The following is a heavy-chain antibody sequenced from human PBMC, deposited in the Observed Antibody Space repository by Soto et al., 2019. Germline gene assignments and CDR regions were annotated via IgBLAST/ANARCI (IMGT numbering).Heavy chain of an antibody. V-gene: IGHV4-39*01. CDR1: GGSISSSSYY. D-gene: IGHD5-12*01. Sequence: PSETLSLTCTVSGGSISSSSYYWGWIRQPPGKGLEWIGSIYYSGSTYYNPSLKSRVTISVDTSKNQFSLKLSSVTAADTAVYDCASGIVATKYIDYWGQGNLVTVSS. J-gene: IGHJ4*02. CDR2: IYYSGST. CDR3: ASGIVATKYIDY.